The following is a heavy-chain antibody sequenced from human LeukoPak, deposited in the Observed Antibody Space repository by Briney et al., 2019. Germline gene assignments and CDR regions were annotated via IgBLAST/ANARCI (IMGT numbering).Heavy chain of an antibody. CDR1: GGSISSYY. D-gene: IGHD5-12*01. V-gene: IGHV4-59*01. CDR3: ARGGYSGYGFDY. Sequence: SETLSLTCTVSGGSISSYYWSWIRQPPGKGLEWIGYIYYSGSTNYNPSLKSRVTISVDTSKSQFSLMLSSVTAADTAVYYCARGGYSGYGFDYWGQGTLVTVSS. CDR2: IYYSGST. J-gene: IGHJ4*02.